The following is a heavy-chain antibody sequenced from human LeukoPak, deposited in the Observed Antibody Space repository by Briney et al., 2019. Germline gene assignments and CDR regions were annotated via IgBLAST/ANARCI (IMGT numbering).Heavy chain of an antibody. CDR1: GFTFSSYA. J-gene: IGHJ6*02. V-gene: IGHV3-23*01. CDR2: ISGSGGNT. CDR3: AKDHYYGSGSYYNRPYGMDV. Sequence: GGSLRLSCAASGFTFSSYAMSWVRQAPGKGLEWVSVISGSGGNTYYADSVKGRFTISRDNSKSTLFLQMNSLRDEDTAVYYCAKDHYYGSGSYYNRPYGMDVWGQGTTVTVSS. D-gene: IGHD3-10*01.